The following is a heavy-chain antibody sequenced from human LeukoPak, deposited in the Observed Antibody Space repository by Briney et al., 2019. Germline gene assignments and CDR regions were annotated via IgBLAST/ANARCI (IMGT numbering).Heavy chain of an antibody. J-gene: IGHJ4*02. Sequence: GGSLRLSCAASGFTVSSNYMSWVRQAPGKGLEWVSSISSSSSYIYYADSVKGRFTISRDNAKNSLYLQMNSLRAEDTAVYYCARSTGPISGPSGYWGQGTLVTVSS. V-gene: IGHV3-21*01. D-gene: IGHD1-7*01. CDR2: ISSSSSYI. CDR3: ARSTGPISGPSGY. CDR1: GFTVSSNY.